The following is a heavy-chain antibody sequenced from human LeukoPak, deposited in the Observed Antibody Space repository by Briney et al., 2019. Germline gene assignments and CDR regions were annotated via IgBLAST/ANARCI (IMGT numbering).Heavy chain of an antibody. Sequence: GGSLRLSCAASGFTFSSYAMHWVRQAPGKGLEYVSAISSNGGSTYYANSVKGRFTISRDNSKNTLYLQMGTLRAEDMAVYYCARRGRIAAAGTALPYYGMAVWGQGTTVTVSS. D-gene: IGHD6-13*01. CDR1: GFTFSSYA. J-gene: IGHJ6*02. CDR2: ISSNGGST. CDR3: ARRGRIAAAGTALPYYGMAV. V-gene: IGHV3-64*01.